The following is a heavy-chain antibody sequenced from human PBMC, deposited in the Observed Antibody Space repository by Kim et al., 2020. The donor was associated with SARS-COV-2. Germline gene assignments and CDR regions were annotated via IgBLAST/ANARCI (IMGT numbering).Heavy chain of an antibody. Sequence: GGSLRLSCAASGFTFSSYAMSWVRQAPGKGLEWVSAISGSGGSTYYADSVKGRFTISRDKSKNTLYLQMNSLRAEDTAVYYCAKDFTPSMIVVVPNWFDPWGQGTLVTVSS. CDR2: ISGSGGST. V-gene: IGHV3-23*01. CDR1: GFTFSSYA. D-gene: IGHD3-22*01. CDR3: AKDFTPSMIVVVPNWFDP. J-gene: IGHJ5*02.